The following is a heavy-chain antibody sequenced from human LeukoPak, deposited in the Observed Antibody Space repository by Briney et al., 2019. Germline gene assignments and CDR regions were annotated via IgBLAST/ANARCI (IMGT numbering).Heavy chain of an antibody. CDR1: GFTLSSYA. D-gene: IGHD6-19*01. J-gene: IGHJ6*03. CDR3: AREIAVAGVYYYYYMDV. Sequence: GGSLRLSCAASGFTLSSYAMHWVRQAPGKGLEWVAVISYDGSNKYYADSVKGRFTISRDNSKNTLYLQMNSLRAEDTAVYYCAREIAVAGVYYYYYMDVWGKGTTVTVSS. CDR2: ISYDGSNK. V-gene: IGHV3-30*04.